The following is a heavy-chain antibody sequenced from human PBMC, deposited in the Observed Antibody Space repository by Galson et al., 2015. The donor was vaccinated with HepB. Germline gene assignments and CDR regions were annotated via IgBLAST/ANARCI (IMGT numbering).Heavy chain of an antibody. Sequence: SLRLSCAASGLTFSSYWMSWVRQAPGKGLEWVANIKQDGSEKYYVDSVKGRFTISRDNAKNSLYLQMNSLRAEDTAVYYCARAIFGVGCGLDPWGQGTLVTVSS. D-gene: IGHD3-3*01. CDR3: ARAIFGVGCGLDP. CDR2: IKQDGSEK. CDR1: GLTFSSYW. V-gene: IGHV3-7*03. J-gene: IGHJ5*02.